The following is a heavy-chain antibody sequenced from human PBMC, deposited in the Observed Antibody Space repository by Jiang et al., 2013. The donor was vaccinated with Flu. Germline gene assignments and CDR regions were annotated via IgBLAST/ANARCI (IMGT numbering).Heavy chain of an antibody. CDR2: IYYSGST. D-gene: IGHD3-22*01. CDR3: ARERTPFYYDDSGYNPTPWDAFDI. J-gene: IGHJ3*02. V-gene: IGHV4-59*01. CDR1: GGSYY. Sequence: GSGLVKPSETLSLTCTISGGSYYWSWIRQPPGKGLEWIGYIYYSGSTNYNPSLKSRVTISVVTSKNQISLKLRSVTAADTAVYYCARERTPFYYDDSGYNPTPWDAFDIWGRGTMVTVSA.